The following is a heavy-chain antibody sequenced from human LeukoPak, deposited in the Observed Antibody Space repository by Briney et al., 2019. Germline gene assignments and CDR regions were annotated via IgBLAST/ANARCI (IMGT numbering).Heavy chain of an antibody. V-gene: IGHV3-30*02. D-gene: IGHD4-11*01. CDR2: IRYDGSNK. J-gene: IGHJ3*02. Sequence: PGGSLRLSCAASGFTFSSYGMHWVCQAPGKGLEWVAFIRYDGSNKYYADSVKGRFTISRDNSKNTLYLQMNSLRAEDMALYYCAKATRDSNYGAFDIWGQGTMVTVSS. CDR3: AKATRDSNYGAFDI. CDR1: GFTFSSYG.